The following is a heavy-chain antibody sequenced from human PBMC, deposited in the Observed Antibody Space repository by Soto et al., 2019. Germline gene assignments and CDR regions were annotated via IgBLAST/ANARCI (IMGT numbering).Heavy chain of an antibody. CDR1: GYTFTSYG. CDR3: ARDHSSSSTQYYYYYGMDV. J-gene: IGHJ6*02. D-gene: IGHD6-6*01. CDR2: ISAYNGNT. V-gene: IGHV1-18*01. Sequence: GASVKVSCKASGYTFTSYGISWVRQAPGQGLEWMGWISAYNGNTNYAQKLQGRVTMTTDTSTSTAYMELRSLRSDDTAVYYCARDHSSSSTQYYYYYGMDVWGQGTTVTVSS.